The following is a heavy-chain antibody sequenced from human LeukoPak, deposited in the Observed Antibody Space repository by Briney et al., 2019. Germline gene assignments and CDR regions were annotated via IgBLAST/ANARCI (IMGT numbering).Heavy chain of an antibody. CDR2: INPSSGGT. D-gene: IGHD4-17*01. CDR1: GYTFTGYY. CDR3: ARLPLTVTTNYYFDY. V-gene: IGHV1-2*02. Sequence: ASVKVSCKASGYTFTGYYMHWVRQAPGQGLEWMGWINPSSGGTNYSQKFLGRVTMTRDTSISTAYMELSRLRSDDTALYYCARLPLTVTTNYYFDYWGQGTLVTVSS. J-gene: IGHJ4*02.